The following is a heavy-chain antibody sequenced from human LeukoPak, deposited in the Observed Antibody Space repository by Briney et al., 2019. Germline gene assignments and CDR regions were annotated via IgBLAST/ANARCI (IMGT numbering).Heavy chain of an antibody. CDR3: ARRGYSYDYFDY. Sequence: RTSETLSLTCTVSGGSISSGNYYWGWIRQPLGKGLEWIGNIYYSGSTYYNPSLKSRVTISVDTSKNQFSLKLSSVTAADTAVYYCARRGYSYDYFDYWGQGTLVTVSS. J-gene: IGHJ4*02. CDR1: GGSISSGNYY. V-gene: IGHV4-39*01. CDR2: IYYSGST. D-gene: IGHD5-18*01.